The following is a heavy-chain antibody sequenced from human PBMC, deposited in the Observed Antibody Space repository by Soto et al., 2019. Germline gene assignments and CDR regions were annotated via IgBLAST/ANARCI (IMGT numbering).Heavy chain of an antibody. J-gene: IGHJ6*02. V-gene: IGHV4-31*03. D-gene: IGHD4-17*01. Sequence: SETLSLTCTVSGGSISSGGYYWSWIRQHPGKGLEWIGYIYYSGSTYYNPSLKSRVTISVDTSKNQFSLKLSSVTAADTAVYYCARGEVYGRADYGMDVWGQVTTVTVSS. CDR3: ARGEVYGRADYGMDV. CDR1: GGSISSGGYY. CDR2: IYYSGST.